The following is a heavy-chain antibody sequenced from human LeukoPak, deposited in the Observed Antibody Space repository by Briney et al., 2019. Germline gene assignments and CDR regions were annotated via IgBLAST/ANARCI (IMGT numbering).Heavy chain of an antibody. CDR3: ARGGNYHPFDY. CDR1: GFTFDDYG. CDR2: IHWNGGST. V-gene: IGHV3-20*04. D-gene: IGHD1-26*01. J-gene: IGHJ4*02. Sequence: GTLRLSCAASGFTFDDYGMSWVRQAPGKGLEWVSGIHWNGGSTGYADSVKGRFTISRDNAQNSLYLQMSSLRAEDTALYYCARGGNYHPFDYWGQGTLVTVSS.